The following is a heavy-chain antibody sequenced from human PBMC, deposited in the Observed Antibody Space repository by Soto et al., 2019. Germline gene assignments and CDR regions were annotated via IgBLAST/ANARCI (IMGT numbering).Heavy chain of an antibody. CDR2: ISGSGGST. V-gene: IGHV3-23*01. J-gene: IGHJ6*02. D-gene: IGHD2-15*01. CDR3: AKSYCSGGSCENYYYYYYGMDV. CDR1: VFTFSSYA. Sequence: GGSLRLSCAASVFTFSSYAMSFVRQAPGKGLEWVSAISGSGGSTYYADSVKGRFTISRDNSKNTLYLQMNSLRAEDTAVYYCAKSYCSGGSCENYYYYYYGMDVWGQGTTVTVSS.